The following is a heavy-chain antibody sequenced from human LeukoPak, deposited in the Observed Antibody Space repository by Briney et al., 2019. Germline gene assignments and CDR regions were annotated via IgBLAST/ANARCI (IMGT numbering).Heavy chain of an antibody. V-gene: IGHV3-49*03. J-gene: IGHJ4*02. CDR1: GFTFSNAW. D-gene: IGHD3-10*01. CDR2: IRSKAYGGTT. Sequence: GGSLRLSCAASGFTFSNAWVSWFRQAPGKGLEWVGFIRSKAYGGTTGYAASVKGRFTISRDDSKSIAYLQMNSLKTEDTAVYYCTRGGWFGELGDFDYWGQGTLVTVSS. CDR3: TRGGWFGELGDFDY.